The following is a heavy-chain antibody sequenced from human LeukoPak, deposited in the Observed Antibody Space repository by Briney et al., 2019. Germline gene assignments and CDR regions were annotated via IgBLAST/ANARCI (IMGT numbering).Heavy chain of an antibody. CDR2: ISATGGSI. Sequence: GGSLRLSCAAPGFTFRSYGMNWVRQAPGKGLEWISSISATGGSIYYADSVKSRFTISRDNSKNTLNLQINGLRAEDTAIYYCAKGVAANNFWSGYDYWAQGALVTVSS. J-gene: IGHJ4*02. CDR1: GFTFRSYG. CDR3: AKGVAANNFWSGYDY. D-gene: IGHD3-3*01. V-gene: IGHV3-23*01.